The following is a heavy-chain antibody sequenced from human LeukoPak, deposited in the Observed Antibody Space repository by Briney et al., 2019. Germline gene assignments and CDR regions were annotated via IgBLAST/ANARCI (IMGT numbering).Heavy chain of an antibody. D-gene: IGHD6-6*01. Sequence: TSETLSLTXTVSGGSISSSSYYWGWIRQPPGKGLEWIGEINHSGSTNYNPSLKSRVTISVDTSKNQFSLKLSSVTAADTAVYYCAREQASSSPFDYWGQGTLVTVSS. J-gene: IGHJ4*02. CDR1: GGSISSSSYY. CDR2: INHSGST. V-gene: IGHV4-39*07. CDR3: AREQASSSPFDY.